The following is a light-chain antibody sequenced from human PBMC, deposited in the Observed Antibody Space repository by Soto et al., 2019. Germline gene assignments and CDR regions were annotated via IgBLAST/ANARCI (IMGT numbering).Light chain of an antibody. CDR3: QQYNDWPRT. J-gene: IGKJ1*01. CDR2: GAS. V-gene: IGKV3-15*01. CDR1: QSVSDY. Sequence: EIVMTQPPATLSVSPGERATLSCRASQSVSDYLAWYQQKPGQAPRLLIYGASIRATGIPARFTGSGSVTEFTLTISSLQSEDFAVYYCQQYNDWPRTFGPGTRVEIK.